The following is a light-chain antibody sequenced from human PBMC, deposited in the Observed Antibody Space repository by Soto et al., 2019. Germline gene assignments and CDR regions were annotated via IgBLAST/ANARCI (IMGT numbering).Light chain of an antibody. J-gene: IGLJ3*02. CDR1: SSNLGAGYD. V-gene: IGLV1-40*01. CDR2: GNR. CDR3: QAYDYSLTASV. Sequence: QSVLTQPPSVSGAPGQRVTLSCTGNSSNLGAGYDVHWYQQLPGAAPKLVIFGNRNRPSGVPERFAGSKSGASASLAITGLQAEDESDYYCQAYDYSLTASVFGGGTKLTVL.